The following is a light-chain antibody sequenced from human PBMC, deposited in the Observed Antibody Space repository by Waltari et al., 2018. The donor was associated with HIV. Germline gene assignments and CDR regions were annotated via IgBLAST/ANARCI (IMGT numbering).Light chain of an antibody. Sequence: QLTQSPSSLSASLGDKVTITCRASPNIKSFLTWYQVRPGKAPRVLIYGVSSLPTGVPSRFSGGGSGTDFTLTINNLQPEDFASYVCQQTFSVSITFGPGTRLEI. CDR1: PNIKSF. CDR3: QQTFSVSIT. CDR2: GVS. J-gene: IGKJ5*01. V-gene: IGKV1-39*01.